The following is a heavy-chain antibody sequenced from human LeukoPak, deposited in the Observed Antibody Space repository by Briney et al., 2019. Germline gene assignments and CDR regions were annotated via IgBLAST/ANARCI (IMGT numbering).Heavy chain of an antibody. V-gene: IGHV3-30*02. CDR1: GFTFSSYG. Sequence: GGSLRLSCAASGFTFSSYGMHWVRQAPGKGLERVAFIRYDGSNKYYADSVKGRFTISRDNSKNTLYLQMNSLRAEDTAVYYCAKGRYYGSGSYNDYWGQGTLVTVSS. D-gene: IGHD3-10*01. J-gene: IGHJ4*02. CDR3: AKGRYYGSGSYNDY. CDR2: IRYDGSNK.